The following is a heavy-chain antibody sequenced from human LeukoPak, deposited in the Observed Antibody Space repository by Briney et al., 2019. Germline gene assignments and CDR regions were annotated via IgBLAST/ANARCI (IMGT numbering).Heavy chain of an antibody. V-gene: IGHV4-59*01. D-gene: IGHD3-9*01. CDR1: GGSISSYY. CDR2: IYYSGST. Sequence: PSETLSLTCAVSGGSISSYYWSWIRQPPGKGLEWIGYIYYSGSTNYNPSLKSRVTISVDTSKNQFSLKLSSVTAADTAVYYCARAGLTGSSLVFDIWGQGTMVTVSS. CDR3: ARAGLTGSSLVFDI. J-gene: IGHJ3*02.